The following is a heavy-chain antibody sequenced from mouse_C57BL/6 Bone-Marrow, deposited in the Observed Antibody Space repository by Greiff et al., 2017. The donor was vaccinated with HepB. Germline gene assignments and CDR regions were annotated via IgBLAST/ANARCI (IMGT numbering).Heavy chain of an antibody. Sequence: EVMLVESEGGLVQPGSSMKLSCTASGFTFSDYYMAWVRQVPEKGLEWVANINYDGSSTYYLDSLKSRFIISRDNAKNILYLQMSSLKSEDTATYYCARGVDLLYYFDYWGQGTTLTVSS. D-gene: IGHD2-10*01. CDR2: INYDGSST. CDR1: GFTFSDYY. CDR3: ARGVDLLYYFDY. J-gene: IGHJ2*01. V-gene: IGHV5-16*01.